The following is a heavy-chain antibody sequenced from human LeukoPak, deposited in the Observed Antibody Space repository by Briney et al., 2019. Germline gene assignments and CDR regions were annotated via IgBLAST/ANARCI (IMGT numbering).Heavy chain of an antibody. CDR2: IYPRDGST. CDR3: ARGQEGFDY. J-gene: IGHJ4*02. Sequence: ASVKVSCKASGYSFTSNYIHWVRQAPGQGLEWMGMIYPRDGSTSYAQKFQGRVTVTRDTSTSTVHMELSGLRSEDTAVYYCARGQEGFDYWGQGTLVTVSS. CDR1: GYSFTSNY. V-gene: IGHV1-46*01.